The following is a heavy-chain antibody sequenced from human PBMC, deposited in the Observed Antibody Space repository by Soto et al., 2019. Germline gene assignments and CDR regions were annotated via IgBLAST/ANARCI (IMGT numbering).Heavy chain of an antibody. D-gene: IGHD5-18*01. CDR3: ARASLRIQLRLSDNWFDP. V-gene: IGHV4-31*03. CDR1: GGSISSGVYY. J-gene: IGHJ5*02. Sequence: SETLSLTCTVSGGSISSGVYYWSWIRHHPGKGLEWIGYIYYSGSTYYNPSLKSRVTISVDTSKNQFSLKLSSVTAADTAVYYCARASLRIQLRLSDNWFDPWGQGTMITV. CDR2: IYYSGST.